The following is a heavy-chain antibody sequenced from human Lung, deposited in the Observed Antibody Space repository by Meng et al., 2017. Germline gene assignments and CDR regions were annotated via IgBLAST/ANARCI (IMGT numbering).Heavy chain of an antibody. V-gene: IGHV3-74*01. CDR1: GCTFSTHW. D-gene: IGHD4-17*01. J-gene: IGHJ4*02. CDR3: ARGGVTTDD. CDR2: ITGDGSST. Sequence: EVQLGGSGGGLVQPGGSLRLSCAASGCTFSTHWMHWVRQAPGKGLEWVSRITGDGSSTIYADSVQGRFTMSRDNAKNTLSLQMNSLRAEDTAVYYCARGGVTTDDWGQGTLVTVSS.